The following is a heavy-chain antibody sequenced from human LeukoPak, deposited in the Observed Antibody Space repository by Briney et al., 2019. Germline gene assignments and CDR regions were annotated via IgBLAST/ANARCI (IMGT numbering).Heavy chain of an antibody. CDR2: INHSGST. D-gene: IGHD6-19*01. Sequence: PSETLSLTCAVYGGSFSGYYWSWIRQPPGKGLEWIGEINHSGSTNYNPSLKSRVTISVDTSKNQFSLKLSSVTAADTAVYYCARPQWPYSGFDYWGQGTLVTVSS. V-gene: IGHV4-34*01. CDR1: GGSFSGYY. CDR3: ARPQWPYSGFDY. J-gene: IGHJ4*02.